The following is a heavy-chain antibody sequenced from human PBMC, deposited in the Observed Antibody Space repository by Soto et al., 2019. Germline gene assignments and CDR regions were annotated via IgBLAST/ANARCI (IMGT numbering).Heavy chain of an antibody. D-gene: IGHD2-2*01. CDR3: ARRTPSTSGSFDY. CDR2: ITGSATTM. CDR1: GFTFSDHY. Sequence: GGSLRLSCAASGFTFSDHYMSWIRQAPGKGLEWVSYITGSATTMYYADSVKGRFTISRDNAKNSLYLHMNTLRAEDTAVYYCARRTPSTSGSFDYWGQGILVTVSS. J-gene: IGHJ4*02. V-gene: IGHV3-11*01.